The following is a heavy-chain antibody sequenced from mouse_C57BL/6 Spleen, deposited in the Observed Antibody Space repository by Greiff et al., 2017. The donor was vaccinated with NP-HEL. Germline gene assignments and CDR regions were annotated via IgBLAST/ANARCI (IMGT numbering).Heavy chain of an antibody. V-gene: IGHV7-3*01. CDR2: IRNKANGYTT. CDR3: ARPPIGGSSPYWYFDV. J-gene: IGHJ1*03. CDR1: GFTFTDYY. D-gene: IGHD1-1*01. Sequence: DVHLVESGGGLVQPGGSLSLSCAASGFTFTDYYMSWVRQPPGKALEWLGFIRNKANGYTTEYSASVKGRFTISRDNSQSILYLQMNALRAEDSATYYCARPPIGGSSPYWYFDVWGTGTTVTVSS.